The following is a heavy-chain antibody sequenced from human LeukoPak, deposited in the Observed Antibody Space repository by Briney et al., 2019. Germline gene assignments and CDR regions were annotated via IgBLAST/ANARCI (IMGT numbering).Heavy chain of an antibody. V-gene: IGHV4-34*01. J-gene: IGHJ5*01. Sequence: SETLSLTCAVYGGSFSGYYWSWIRQPPGKGLEWIGEINHSGSTNYNPSLNSRVTISVVTSKDHFTLQLNSVTAADTAVYYCVRHDGRGGATMGAFDSWGQGSLVTVSS. CDR2: INHSGST. D-gene: IGHD4/OR15-4a*01. CDR3: VRHDGRGGATMGAFDS. CDR1: GGSFSGYY.